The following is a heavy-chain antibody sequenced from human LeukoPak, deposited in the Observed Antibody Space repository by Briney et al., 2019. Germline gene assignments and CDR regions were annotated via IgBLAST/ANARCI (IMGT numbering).Heavy chain of an antibody. Sequence: GGSLRLSCAASGFTFRNYVMSWVRQAPGKGLECVSSISGSGGSTYYADSVKGRFTISRDNSKNTLYLQMNSLRAEDTAVYYCASPKRGSYSNGYYFDYWGQGTLVTVSS. J-gene: IGHJ4*02. D-gene: IGHD1-26*01. CDR2: ISGSGGST. V-gene: IGHV3-23*01. CDR3: ASPKRGSYSNGYYFDY. CDR1: GFTFRNYV.